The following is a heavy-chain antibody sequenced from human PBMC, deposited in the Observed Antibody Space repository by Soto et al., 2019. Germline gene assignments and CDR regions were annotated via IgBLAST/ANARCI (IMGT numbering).Heavy chain of an antibody. CDR1: GASIKSYY. Sequence: SETLSLTCTVSGASIKSYYWSWIRQPPGKGLEWIGYIYYNGRPNYNPSLKSRVTISVDTSKNKFSLRLSSVSAADTGVYYCARGHCSGDSCYSNRFDPWGQGTLVTVSS. CDR2: IYYNGRP. J-gene: IGHJ5*02. V-gene: IGHV4-59*01. CDR3: ARGHCSGDSCYSNRFDP. D-gene: IGHD2-15*01.